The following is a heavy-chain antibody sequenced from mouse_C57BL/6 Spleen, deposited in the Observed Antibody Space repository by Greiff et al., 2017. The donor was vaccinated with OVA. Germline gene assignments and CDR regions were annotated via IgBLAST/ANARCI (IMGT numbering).Heavy chain of an antibody. J-gene: IGHJ1*03. D-gene: IGHD2-5*01. CDR3: TSHYSNYWYFDV. V-gene: IGHV6-3*01. Sequence: EVHLVESGGGLVQPGGSMKLSCVASGFTFSNYWMNWVRQSPEKGLEWVAQIRLKSDNYATHYAESVKGRFTISRDDSKSSVYLQMSNISDEDTVIYCCTSHYSNYWYFDVWGTGTTVTVSS. CDR2: IRLKSDNYAT. CDR1: GFTFSNYW.